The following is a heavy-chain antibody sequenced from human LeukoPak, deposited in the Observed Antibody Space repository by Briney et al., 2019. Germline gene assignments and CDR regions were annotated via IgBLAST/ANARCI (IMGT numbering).Heavy chain of an antibody. D-gene: IGHD3-22*01. V-gene: IGHV4-34*01. CDR3: ATLGGLYYESHGYPDFDH. Sequence: SETLSLTCSVAGGSLSPYYSSSIRQPPGGGLGWLGEVNQSGSTNYNPSLKSRVTISVEKFKNQFSLEVTSVTAADTAIYYCATLGGLYYESHGYPDFDHWGQGTLVTVSS. CDR1: GGSLSPYY. J-gene: IGHJ4*02. CDR2: VNQSGST.